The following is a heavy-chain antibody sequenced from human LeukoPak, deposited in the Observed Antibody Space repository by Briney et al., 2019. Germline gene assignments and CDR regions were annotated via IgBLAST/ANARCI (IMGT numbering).Heavy chain of an antibody. J-gene: IGHJ5*02. D-gene: IGHD2-15*01. CDR2: ISSRGSAK. CDR3: ATGGYCSGGACSGAGWFDP. CDR1: GFTFSRYN. Sequence: PGGSLRLSCAASGFTFSRYNMNWVRQAPGKGLEWISYISSRGSAKYYADSVKGRFTISRDNAKNSLYLQMNSLRADDTAVYYCATGGYCSGGACSGAGWFDPWGQGTLVTVSS. V-gene: IGHV3-48*01.